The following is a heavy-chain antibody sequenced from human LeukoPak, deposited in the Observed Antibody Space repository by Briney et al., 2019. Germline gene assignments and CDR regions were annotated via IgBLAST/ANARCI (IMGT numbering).Heavy chain of an antibody. CDR3: AKVPTYYYDSSGYPDQILWFDY. CDR2: ISGSGGST. J-gene: IGHJ4*02. V-gene: IGHV3-23*01. Sequence: GGTLRLSCAVSGFTFSSYAMSWVSQAPGKGMEWVSAISGSGGSTYYADSVKGLFTISRDNSKNSLYLQMNSLRAEDTGVYYCAKVPTYYYDSSGYPDQILWFDYWGQGALVTVSS. CDR1: GFTFSSYA. D-gene: IGHD3-22*01.